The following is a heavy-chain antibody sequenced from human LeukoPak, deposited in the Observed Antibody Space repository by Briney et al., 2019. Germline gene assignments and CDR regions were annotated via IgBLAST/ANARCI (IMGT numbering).Heavy chain of an antibody. Sequence: GGSLRLSCAASEFSFKSYVMSWVRQAPGKGLEWVSVIYSGGSTYYADSVKGRFTISRDNSKNTLYLQMNSLRAEDTAVYYCARGPGPPYDSSGYPLDYWGQGTLVTVSS. CDR1: EFSFKSYV. J-gene: IGHJ4*02. CDR3: ARGPGPPYDSSGYPLDY. D-gene: IGHD3-22*01. CDR2: IYSGGST. V-gene: IGHV3-66*01.